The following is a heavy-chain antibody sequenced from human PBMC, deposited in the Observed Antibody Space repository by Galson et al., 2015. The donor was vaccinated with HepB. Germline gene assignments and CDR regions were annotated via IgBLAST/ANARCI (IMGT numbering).Heavy chain of an antibody. CDR3: ATEGGSPLRFAS. J-gene: IGHJ4*02. CDR1: GYTLAHLS. D-gene: IGHD1-26*01. Sequence: SVKVSCKVSGYTLAHLSIHWVRQAPGKGLEWMGGFDPEDSDTIYAQKFQGRVTMTEDTSTDTAYMELKYLASEDTAIYYCATEGGSPLRFASWGQGTLITVSS. V-gene: IGHV1-24*01. CDR2: FDPEDSDT.